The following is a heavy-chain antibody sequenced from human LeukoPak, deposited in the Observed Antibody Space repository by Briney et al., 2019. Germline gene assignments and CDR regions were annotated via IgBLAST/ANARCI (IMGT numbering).Heavy chain of an antibody. CDR1: GGSISSYY. CDR3: ARGGGLRYFDWLGRFMDV. J-gene: IGHJ6*03. V-gene: IGHV4-59*12. D-gene: IGHD3-9*01. CDR2: IYYSGST. Sequence: SETLSLTCTVSGGSISSYYWSWIRQPPGKGLEWIGYIYYSGSTNYNPSLKSRVTISVDTSKNQFPLKLSSVTAADTAVYYCARGGGLRYFDWLGRFMDVWGKGTTVTVSS.